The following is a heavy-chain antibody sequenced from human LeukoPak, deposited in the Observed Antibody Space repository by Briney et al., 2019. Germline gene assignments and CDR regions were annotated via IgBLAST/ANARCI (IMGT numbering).Heavy chain of an antibody. CDR2: IYYSGST. CDR3: ASSLWFGELFGVFDY. Sequence: SQTLSLTCTVSGGSINSGGYYWSWIRQHPGKGLEWIGYIYYSGSTYYNPSLKSRVTISVDTSKNQFSLKLSSVTAADTAVYYCASSLWFGELFGVFDYWGQGTLVTVSS. V-gene: IGHV4-31*03. D-gene: IGHD3-10*01. J-gene: IGHJ4*02. CDR1: GGSINSGGYY.